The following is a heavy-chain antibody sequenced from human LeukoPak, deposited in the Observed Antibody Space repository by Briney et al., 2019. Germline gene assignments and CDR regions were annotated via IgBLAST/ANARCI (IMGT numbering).Heavy chain of an antibody. CDR2: ISGGSGSHI. Sequence: GGSLRLSCAASGFTFSSYAMSWLRQAPGKGLEWISSISGGSGSHILYVDSVKGRFTISRDNAKNSLYLQMDSLTAEDTAVYYWWKALPSPIYCMYVWGQGTTVTAS. CDR3: WKALPSPIYCMYV. CDR1: GFTFSSYA. V-gene: IGHV3-21*01. J-gene: IGHJ6*02. D-gene: IGHD1-1*01.